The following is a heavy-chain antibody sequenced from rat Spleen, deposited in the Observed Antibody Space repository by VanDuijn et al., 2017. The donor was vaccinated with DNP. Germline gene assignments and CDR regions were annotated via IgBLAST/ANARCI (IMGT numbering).Heavy chain of an antibody. D-gene: IGHD1-4*01. CDR1: GFNFNDYW. Sequence: EVKLVESGGGLVQPGRSLKLSCAASGFNFNDYWMGWVRQAPGKRLEWIGELNKDNSTIKYTPSLKDKFTISRDNAQNNLYLQVSKLGSEDTAIYYCAREIPPVDYWGQGVMVTVSS. CDR3: AREIPPVDY. J-gene: IGHJ2*01. CDR2: LNKDNSTI. V-gene: IGHV4-2*01.